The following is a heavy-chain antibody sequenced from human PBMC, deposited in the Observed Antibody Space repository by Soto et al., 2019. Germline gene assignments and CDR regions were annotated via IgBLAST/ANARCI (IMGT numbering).Heavy chain of an antibody. D-gene: IGHD2-2*01. V-gene: IGHV1-18*01. Sequence: QVQLVQSAGEVKKPGASVKVSCKASGYSFTSYGISWVRRAPGQGLEWMGWISPYNGHTQFVERFQGRVTMTTDTSTKTAYMELRNLRSDDTAHYYCARDLTIVPATHPRLENSGMDVWGQVTTVIVSS. CDR3: ARDLTIVPATHPRLENSGMDV. J-gene: IGHJ6*02. CDR2: ISPYNGHT. CDR1: GYSFTSYG.